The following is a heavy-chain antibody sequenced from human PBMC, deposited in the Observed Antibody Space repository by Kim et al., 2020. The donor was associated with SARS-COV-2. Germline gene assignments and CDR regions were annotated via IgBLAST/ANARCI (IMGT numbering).Heavy chain of an antibody. D-gene: IGHD6-13*01. CDR1: GFTFSSYG. CDR2: ISYDGSNK. V-gene: IGHV3-30*18. CDR3: AKDPKIAAAGTDYFDY. Sequence: GGSLRFSCAASGFTFSSYGMHWVRQAPGKGLEWVAVISYDGSNKYYADSVKGRFTISRDNSKNTLYLQMNSLRAEDTAVYYCAKDPKIAAAGTDYFDYWGQGTLVTVSS. J-gene: IGHJ4*02.